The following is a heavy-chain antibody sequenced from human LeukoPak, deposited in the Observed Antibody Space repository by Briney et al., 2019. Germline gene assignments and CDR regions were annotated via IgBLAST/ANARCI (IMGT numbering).Heavy chain of an antibody. J-gene: IGHJ5*02. CDR3: ARSYYDFLTGNYMWLAP. D-gene: IGHD3-9*01. CDR1: VYSFTDYY. CDR2: INVNSGDT. Sequence: ASVQVSFKSSVYSFTDYYIHWVRQAPGQGLAWMGWINVNSGDTYHSQKLQDRVTMTVETSIKPAYMELSRLRSDDTAVFYCARSYYDFLTGNYMWLAPWGQGTLVTVPS. V-gene: IGHV1-2*02.